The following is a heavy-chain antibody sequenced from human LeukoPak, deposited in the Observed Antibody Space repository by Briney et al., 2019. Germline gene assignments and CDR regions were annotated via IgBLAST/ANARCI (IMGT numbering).Heavy chain of an antibody. CDR3: AKASGSGNSLDS. Sequence: GGSLRLSCATSGFTFDDYTMHWVRQAPGKGLEWVSLISWHGGSTYYADSVKGRFTISRDNNKKSLYLQMNSLRTEDTALYFCAKASGSGNSLDSWGQGTLVTVSS. CDR1: GFTFDDYT. D-gene: IGHD3-10*01. V-gene: IGHV3-43*01. CDR2: ISWHGGST. J-gene: IGHJ4*02.